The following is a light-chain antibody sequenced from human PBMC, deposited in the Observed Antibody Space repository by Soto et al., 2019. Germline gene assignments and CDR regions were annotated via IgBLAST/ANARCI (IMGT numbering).Light chain of an antibody. Sequence: EIVMTQSPATLSVSPGERATLSCRASQSVSSNLAWYQQKPGQAPRLLIYGASTRATGIPARFSGSGSGTEFTLTISSLQSEDFAVYYCQQYNNWTSSTCGQWTKVEIK. V-gene: IGKV3-15*01. J-gene: IGKJ1*01. CDR2: GAS. CDR3: QQYNNWTSST. CDR1: QSVSSN.